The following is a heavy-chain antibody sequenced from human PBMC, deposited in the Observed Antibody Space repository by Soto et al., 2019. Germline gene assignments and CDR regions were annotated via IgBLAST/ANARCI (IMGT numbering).Heavy chain of an antibody. D-gene: IGHD2-2*01. J-gene: IGHJ6*02. Sequence: GGSLRLSCAASGFTFSSYSMNWVRQAPGKGLEWVSYISSTSPYIYYAGSTKGRFTISRDNAKNSLHLQMNSLRAEVTAVYYCARASVVVPAAVYYSYYYGMDVWGQGTTVTVSS. CDR2: ISSTSPYI. CDR3: ARASVVVPAAVYYSYYYGMDV. V-gene: IGHV3-21*05. CDR1: GFTFSSYS.